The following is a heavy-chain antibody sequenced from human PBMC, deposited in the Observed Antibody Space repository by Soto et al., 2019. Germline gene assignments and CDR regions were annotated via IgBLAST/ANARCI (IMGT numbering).Heavy chain of an antibody. CDR3: ARDKITGLFDY. Sequence: SETLSLTCAVSGPSISSGGYSWSWTRQPPGTGLEWIVEINHSGSTNYNPSLKSRVTISVDTSKNQFSLKLTSVTAADTAVYYCARDKITGLFDYWGQGTLVTVSS. D-gene: IGHD2-8*02. V-gene: IGHV4-30-2*01. CDR1: GPSISSGGYS. J-gene: IGHJ4*02. CDR2: INHSGST.